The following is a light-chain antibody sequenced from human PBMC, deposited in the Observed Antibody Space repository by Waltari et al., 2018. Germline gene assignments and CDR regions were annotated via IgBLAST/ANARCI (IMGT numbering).Light chain of an antibody. J-gene: IGKJ3*01. V-gene: IGKV3D-15*01. CDR3: QQYNNWPPLFT. CDR2: GAY. CDR1: QTISSN. Sequence: EIVMTQSPVTLSVSPGDRATLSCSASQTISSNLAWYQQRPGQAPRLLIYGAYNRDTGIPARLSGSGSGTELTLTISSLQSEDFAVYYCQQYNNWPPLFTFGPGTKVDMK.